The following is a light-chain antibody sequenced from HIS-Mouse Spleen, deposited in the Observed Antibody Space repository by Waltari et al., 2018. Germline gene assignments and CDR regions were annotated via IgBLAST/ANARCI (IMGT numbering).Light chain of an antibody. V-gene: IGKV4-1*01. CDR1: QSVLYSSNNKNY. CDR3: QPYYSTPLT. Sequence: DIVMTQSPDSLAVSLGERATINCKSSQSVLYSSNNKNYLAWYQQKPGQPPKLLIYWASTRESGVPDRFSGSGSGKDFTLTISSLQAEDVAVYYCQPYYSTPLTFGGGTKVEIK. J-gene: IGKJ4*01. CDR2: WAS.